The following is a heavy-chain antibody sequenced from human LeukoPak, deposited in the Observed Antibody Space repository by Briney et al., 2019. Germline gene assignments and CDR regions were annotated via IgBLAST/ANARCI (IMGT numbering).Heavy chain of an antibody. Sequence: SETLPLTCTVSGGSISSYYWSWIRQPPGKGLEWIGYIYYSGSTNYNPSLKSRVTISVDTSKNQFSLQLSSVTAADTAVYYCARHLVTSGYDYVWGSYRAHFDYWGQGTLVTVSS. V-gene: IGHV4-59*08. CDR2: IYYSGST. D-gene: IGHD3-16*02. CDR3: ARHLVTSGYDYVWGSYRAHFDY. J-gene: IGHJ4*02. CDR1: GGSISSYY.